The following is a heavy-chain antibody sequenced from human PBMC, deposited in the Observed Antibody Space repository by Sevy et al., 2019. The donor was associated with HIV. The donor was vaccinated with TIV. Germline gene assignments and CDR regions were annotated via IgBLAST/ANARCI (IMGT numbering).Heavy chain of an antibody. CDR2: ISGSGGST. Sequence: GGSLRLSCAASGFTFSSYAMSWVRQAPGKGLEWVSAISGSGGSTYYADSVKGRFTISRDNSKNTLYLQMNSLRAEDTAVYYCAKDVRKGFTMIVVGHGFEIWGQGTMVTVSS. J-gene: IGHJ3*02. CDR3: AKDVRKGFTMIVVGHGFEI. D-gene: IGHD3-22*01. CDR1: GFTFSSYA. V-gene: IGHV3-23*01.